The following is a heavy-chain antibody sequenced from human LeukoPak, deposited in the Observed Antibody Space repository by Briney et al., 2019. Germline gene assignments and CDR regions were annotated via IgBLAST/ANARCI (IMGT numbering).Heavy chain of an antibody. J-gene: IGHJ6*03. D-gene: IGHD6-19*01. CDR3: ARGRRTVARSRVYYMDV. CDR1: GGSFSGYY. CDR2: INHSGST. Sequence: PSETLSLTCAVYGGSFSGYYWSWIRQPPGKGLEWIGEINHSGSTNYNPSLKSRVTISVDTSKNQFSLKLSSVTAADTAVYYCARGRRTVARSRVYYMDVWGKGTTVTVSS. V-gene: IGHV4-34*01.